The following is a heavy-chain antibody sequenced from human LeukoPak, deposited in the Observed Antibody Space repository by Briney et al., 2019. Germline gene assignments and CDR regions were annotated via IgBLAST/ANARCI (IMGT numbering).Heavy chain of an antibody. Sequence: GGSLRLSCAASGFTFSSHEMNWVRQAPGKGLEWVSYIISSGSTIYYADSVKGRFTISRDNAKNSLYLQTNSLRAEETAVYYCARVLAPSVVVPAAPKFWYYYYGMDVWGKGTTVTVSS. J-gene: IGHJ6*04. V-gene: IGHV3-48*03. CDR2: IISSGSTI. CDR3: ARVLAPSVVVPAAPKFWYYYYGMDV. D-gene: IGHD2-2*01. CDR1: GFTFSSHE.